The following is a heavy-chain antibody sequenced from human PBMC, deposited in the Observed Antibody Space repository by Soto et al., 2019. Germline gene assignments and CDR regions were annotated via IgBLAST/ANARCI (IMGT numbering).Heavy chain of an antibody. Sequence: DVQVLESGGGLVQPGGSLRLSCVASGFIFSAYRMAWFRQTPEKGLEWISGMSIGYEKTFYGDSVQGRFTVSRDSYQHTVDLLMTIPRVEDTAKYYGVRGDGYGDLWCQGTLVTVSS. V-gene: IGHV3-23*01. CDR1: GFIFSAYR. CDR3: VRGDGYGDL. CDR2: MSIGYEKT. J-gene: IGHJ4*02. D-gene: IGHD5-18*01.